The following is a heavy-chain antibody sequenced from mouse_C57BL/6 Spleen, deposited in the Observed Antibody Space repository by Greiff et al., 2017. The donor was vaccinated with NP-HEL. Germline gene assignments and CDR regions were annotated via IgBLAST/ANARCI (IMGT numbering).Heavy chain of an antibody. CDR2: IYPGSGNT. CDR1: GYTFTDYY. D-gene: IGHD1-1*01. V-gene: IGHV1-76*01. Sequence: QVQLKESGAELVRPGASVKLSCKASGYTFTDYYINWVKQRPGQGLEWIARIYPGSGNTYYNEKFKGRATLTAEKSSSTAYMKLSSLTSEDSAVYCCARRAYYYGSSYGAMDYWGQGTSVTVSS. J-gene: IGHJ4*01. CDR3: ARRAYYYGSSYGAMDY.